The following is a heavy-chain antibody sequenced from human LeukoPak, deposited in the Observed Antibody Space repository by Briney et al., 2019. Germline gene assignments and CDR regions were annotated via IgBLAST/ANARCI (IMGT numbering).Heavy chain of an antibody. Sequence: SVRVSCKASGGTFSSYAINWVRQAPGQGLKWMGGIIPIFGTANYAQKFQGRVTITADKSTSTAYMDLSSLRSEDTAVYYCARGLGYCSGGSCYGYWGQGTLVTVSS. V-gene: IGHV1-69*06. CDR2: IIPIFGTA. CDR3: ARGLGYCSGGSCYGY. CDR1: GGTFSSYA. D-gene: IGHD2-15*01. J-gene: IGHJ4*02.